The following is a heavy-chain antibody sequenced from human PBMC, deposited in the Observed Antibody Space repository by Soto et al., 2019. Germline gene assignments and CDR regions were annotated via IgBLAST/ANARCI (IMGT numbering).Heavy chain of an antibody. V-gene: IGHV4-30-2*02. D-gene: IGHD1-26*01. J-gene: IGHJ5*02. Sequence: SETLSLTCAVSGGSISSGGYSWSWIRQPPGKGLEWIGYIYHGGSTYYNPSLKSRVTISLDTSKNQFSLKLSSVTTADTAMYYWARDRVGVPSHWFGPWGQGTLVTVSS. CDR1: GGSISSGGYS. CDR2: IYHGGST. CDR3: ARDRVGVPSHWFGP.